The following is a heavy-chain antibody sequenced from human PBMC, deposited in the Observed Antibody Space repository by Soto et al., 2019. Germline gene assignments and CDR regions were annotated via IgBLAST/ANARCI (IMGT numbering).Heavy chain of an antibody. CDR3: ARSPRLLTTKTLYYFDY. J-gene: IGHJ4*02. CDR1: GGSISSGGYY. D-gene: IGHD6-25*01. CDR2: IYYSGST. Sequence: QVQLQESGPGLVKPSQTLSLTCTVSGGSISSGGYYWSWIRQHPGKGLEWIGYIYYSGSTYYNPSLKSRVTISVDTSKNQFSLKLSSVTAADTAVYYCARSPRLLTTKTLYYFDYWGQGTLVTVSS. V-gene: IGHV4-31*03.